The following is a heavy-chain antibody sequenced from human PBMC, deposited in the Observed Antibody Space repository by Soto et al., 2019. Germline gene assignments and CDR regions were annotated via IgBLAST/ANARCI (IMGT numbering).Heavy chain of an antibody. V-gene: IGHV3-30-3*02. CDR1: GFTFSSYA. Sequence: GGSLRLSCAASGFTFSSYAMHWVRQAPGKGLEWVAVISYDGSNKYYADSVKGRFTISRDNSKNTLYLQMNSLRAEDTAVYYCVKSPGAGSGFFFYWGRQPVVPVSA. CDR3: VKSPGAGSGFFFY. J-gene: IGHJ4*02. CDR2: ISYDGSNK. D-gene: IGHD3-22*01.